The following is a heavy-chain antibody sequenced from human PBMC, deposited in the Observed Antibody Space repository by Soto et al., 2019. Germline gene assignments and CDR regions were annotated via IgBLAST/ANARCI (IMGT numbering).Heavy chain of an antibody. CDR2: ISSSGSTI. CDR1: GFTFSDYY. Sequence: GGSLRLSCAASGFTFSDYYMSWIRQAPGKGLEWVSYISSSGSTIYYADSVKGRFTISRDNAKSTLYLQMNSLRAEDSAMYYCARQTALGATNYWGRGTLVTV. D-gene: IGHD1-26*01. J-gene: IGHJ4*02. CDR3: ARQTALGATNY. V-gene: IGHV3-11*04.